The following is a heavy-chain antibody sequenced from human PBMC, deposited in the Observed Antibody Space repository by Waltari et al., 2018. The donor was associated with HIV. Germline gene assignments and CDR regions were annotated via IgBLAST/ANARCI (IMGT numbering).Heavy chain of an antibody. CDR2: SNQSGRT. V-gene: IGHV4-34*01. CDR1: GETFSGYY. D-gene: IGHD2-21*02. Sequence: QVQLRQWGAGLLRPSETLSLTCAVYGETFSGYYWSWIRQPPGKGLEWIGESNQSGRTNYNPSLKSRVTMSVDTSKNQFSLRLNFVTAADTAVYYCARVNQDGGNSEPLDYWGQGTLVTVSS. CDR3: ARVNQDGGNSEPLDY. J-gene: IGHJ4*02.